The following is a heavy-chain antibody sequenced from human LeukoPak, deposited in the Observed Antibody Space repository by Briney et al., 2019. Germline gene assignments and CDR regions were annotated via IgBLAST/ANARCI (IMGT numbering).Heavy chain of an antibody. Sequence: PSETLSLTCDVSGGSFTDYYWTWIRQSPGKGLEWIGDAHRSGSTNYNPSLESRVTILVDKSKDQFSLKLNSVTAADTAVYYCARSASGYSYGDYWGQGILVTVSS. CDR1: GGSFTDYY. D-gene: IGHD5-18*01. CDR2: AHRSGST. CDR3: ARSASGYSYGDY. J-gene: IGHJ4*02. V-gene: IGHV4-34*01.